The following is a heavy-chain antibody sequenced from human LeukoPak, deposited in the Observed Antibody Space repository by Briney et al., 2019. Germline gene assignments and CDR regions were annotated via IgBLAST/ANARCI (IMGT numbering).Heavy chain of an antibody. J-gene: IGHJ5*02. Sequence: SQTLSLTCAISGDSVSSNSAAWNWIRQSPSRGLEWLGRTYYRSKWYNDYAVSVRSRITINPDTSKNQFSLQLNSVTPEDTAVYYCARDPNLWFGEPLGWFDPWGQGTLVTVSS. CDR2: TYYRSKWYN. CDR1: GDSVSSNSAA. D-gene: IGHD3-10*01. V-gene: IGHV6-1*01. CDR3: ARDPNLWFGEPLGWFDP.